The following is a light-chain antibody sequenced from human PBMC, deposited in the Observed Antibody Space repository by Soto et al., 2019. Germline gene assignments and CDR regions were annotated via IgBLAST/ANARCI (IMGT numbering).Light chain of an antibody. CDR1: NIGSES. CDR2: DDD. CDR3: QVWDVSTDHPV. Sequence: SYELTQPPSVSVAPGQTARINCGGNNIGSESVHWYQQKTGQAPVLVVYDDDDRPSGIPERFSGSNSGNTATLTISRVGAGDEADYYCQVWDVSTDHPVFGGGTKVTVL. J-gene: IGLJ3*02. V-gene: IGLV3-21*02.